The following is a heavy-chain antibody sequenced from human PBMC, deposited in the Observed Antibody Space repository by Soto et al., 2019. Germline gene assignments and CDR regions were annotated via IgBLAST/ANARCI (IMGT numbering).Heavy chain of an antibody. CDR1: GFTFSNYA. V-gene: IGHV3-23*01. D-gene: IGHD3-3*01. CDR2: IRGSGDVT. CDR3: AKHGGPSYSYYMDV. Sequence: EVQLLESGGGLVQPGGSLRLSCAASGFTFSNYAMTWVRQAPGKGLEWVSVIRGSGDVTYYADSVQGLFAISRDNSKNTLYLQMNSLRDEDTAIYYCAKHGGPSYSYYMDVWGKGTTVTVSS. J-gene: IGHJ6*03.